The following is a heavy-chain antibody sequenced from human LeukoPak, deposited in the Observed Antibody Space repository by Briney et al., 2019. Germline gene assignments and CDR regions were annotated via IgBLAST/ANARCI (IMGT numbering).Heavy chain of an antibody. CDR2: IYYSGST. CDR1: GGSISSYY. V-gene: IGHV4-59*08. Sequence: SETLSLTCTVSGGSISSYYWSWIRLPPGKGLEWIGYIYYSGSTNYNPSLKSRVTISVDTSKNQFSLKLSSVTAADTAVYYCARHDGSSWYYAFDVWGQGTMVTVSS. J-gene: IGHJ3*01. D-gene: IGHD6-13*01. CDR3: ARHDGSSWYYAFDV.